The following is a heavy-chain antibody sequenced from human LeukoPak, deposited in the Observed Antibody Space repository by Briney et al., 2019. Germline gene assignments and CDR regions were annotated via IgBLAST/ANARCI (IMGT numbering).Heavy chain of an antibody. CDR2: IYYSGST. Sequence: SETLSLTCTVSGGSISSYYWSWIRQPPRKGLERIGYIYYSGSTNYNPSLKRRVTISVDTSKNKFSLKLSSITAADTAVYYCAGGYCSSTSCYAGLNWFDPWGQGTLVTVPS. CDR1: GGSISSYY. CDR3: AGGYCSSTSCYAGLNWFDP. J-gene: IGHJ5*02. V-gene: IGHV4-59*01. D-gene: IGHD2-2*01.